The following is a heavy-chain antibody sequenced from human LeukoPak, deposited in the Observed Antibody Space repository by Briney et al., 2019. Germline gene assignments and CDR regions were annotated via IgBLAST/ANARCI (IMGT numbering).Heavy chain of an antibody. CDR3: ARETAHYYDSSGYENWFDP. Sequence: ASVKVSCKASGYTFTGYYMHWVRQAPGQGLAWMGWINPNSGGTNYAQKFQGRVTMTRDTSISTAYMELSRLRSDDTAVYYCARETAHYYDSSGYENWFDPWGQGTLVTVSS. D-gene: IGHD3-22*01. V-gene: IGHV1-2*02. CDR2: INPNSGGT. J-gene: IGHJ5*02. CDR1: GYTFTGYY.